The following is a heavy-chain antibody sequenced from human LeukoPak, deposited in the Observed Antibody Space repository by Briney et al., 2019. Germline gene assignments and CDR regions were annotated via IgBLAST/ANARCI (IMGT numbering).Heavy chain of an antibody. D-gene: IGHD2-2*01. CDR2: IIPIFGTA. J-gene: IGHJ6*04. V-gene: IGHV1-69*13. Sequence: ASVKVSCKASGGTFSSYAISWVRQAPGQGLEWMGGIIPIFGTANYAQKFQGRVTITADESTSTAYMERSSLRSEDTAVYYCARGSGVVVPAALGYYYYGMDVWGKGTTVTVSS. CDR3: ARGSGVVVPAALGYYYYGMDV. CDR1: GGTFSSYA.